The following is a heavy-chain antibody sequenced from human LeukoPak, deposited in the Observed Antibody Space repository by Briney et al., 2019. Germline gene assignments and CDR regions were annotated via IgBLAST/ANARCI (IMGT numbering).Heavy chain of an antibody. V-gene: IGHV4-30-4*08. Sequence: SETLSLTCTVSGGSISSGDYYWSWIRQPPGKGLEWIGYIYYSGSTYYNPSLKSRVTISADTSKNQFSLKLSSVTAADTAVYYCARDKVGDSNFDYWGQGTLVTVSS. CDR1: GGSISSGDYY. CDR2: IYYSGST. J-gene: IGHJ4*02. D-gene: IGHD3-16*01. CDR3: ARDKVGDSNFDY.